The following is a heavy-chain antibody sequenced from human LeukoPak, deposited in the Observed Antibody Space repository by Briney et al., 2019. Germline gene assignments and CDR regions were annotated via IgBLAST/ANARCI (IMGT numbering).Heavy chain of an antibody. V-gene: IGHV1-69*13. CDR1: GGTFSKYS. CDR2: ITPLFGTA. D-gene: IGHD3-22*01. CDR3: ASGSATYDSSGFRNYYYGMDV. J-gene: IGHJ6*02. Sequence: SVKVSCKASGGTFSKYSISWVRQRPGQGLEWMGGITPLFGTANYAQKFQGRVTITADESTSTAYMELSSLRSEDTAVYYCASGSATYDSSGFRNYYYGMDVWGQGTTVTVSS.